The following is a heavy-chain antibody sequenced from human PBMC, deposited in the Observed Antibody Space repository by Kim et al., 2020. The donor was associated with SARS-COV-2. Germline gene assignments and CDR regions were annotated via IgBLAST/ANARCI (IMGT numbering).Heavy chain of an antibody. J-gene: IGHJ6*02. D-gene: IGHD1-26*01. V-gene: IGHV3-30*03. CDR3: ARTIVGVVYGMDV. CDR2: ISNDGGNK. Sequence: GGSLRLSCEASGFTFSSYGIHWVRQAPGKGLEWVAIISNDGGNKYYADSVKGRFTISRDNSKNTLYLQMSSLSAEDTAIYYCARTIVGVVYGMDVWGQGTTVTVSS. CDR1: GFTFSSYG.